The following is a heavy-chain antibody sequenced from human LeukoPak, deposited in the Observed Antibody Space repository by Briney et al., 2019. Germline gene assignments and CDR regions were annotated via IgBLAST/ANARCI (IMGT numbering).Heavy chain of an antibody. D-gene: IGHD1-26*01. Sequence: GGSLRLSCAASGFTVSSNYMSWVRQAPGKGLEWVSAIYSGGSTYYADSVKGRFTISRDNSKNTLYLQMNSLRAEDTAVYYCARDRYYYFDYWGQGTLVTVSS. J-gene: IGHJ4*02. V-gene: IGHV3-66*01. CDR1: GFTVSSNY. CDR2: IYSGGST. CDR3: ARDRYYYFDY.